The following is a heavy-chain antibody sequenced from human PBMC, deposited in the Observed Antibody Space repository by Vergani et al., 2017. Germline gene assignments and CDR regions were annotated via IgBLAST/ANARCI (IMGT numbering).Heavy chain of an antibody. CDR3: ARRDGITGTLYFDY. Sequence: VQLVQSGAEVKKPGESLRISCKGSGYTFTGYYMHWVRQAPGQGLEWMGWISAYNGNTNYAQKLQGRVTMTTDTSTSTAYMELRSLRSDDTAVYYCARRDGITGTLYFDYWGQGTLVTVSS. CDR1: GYTFTGYY. V-gene: IGHV1-18*04. D-gene: IGHD1-20*01. J-gene: IGHJ4*02. CDR2: ISAYNGNT.